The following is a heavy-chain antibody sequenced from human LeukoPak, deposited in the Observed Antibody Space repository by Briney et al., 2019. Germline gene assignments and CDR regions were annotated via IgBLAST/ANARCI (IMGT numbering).Heavy chain of an antibody. CDR2: MYYSGST. Sequence: SETLSLTCTVSGGSVSSYYWNWIRQPPGKGLEWIGYMYYSGSTYYNPSLKSRVTISVDTSKNQFSLKLSSVTAADTAVYYCVKVAGYFDYWGQGTLVTVSS. J-gene: IGHJ4*02. D-gene: IGHD2-15*01. CDR1: GGSVSSYY. CDR3: VKVAGYFDY. V-gene: IGHV4-59*04.